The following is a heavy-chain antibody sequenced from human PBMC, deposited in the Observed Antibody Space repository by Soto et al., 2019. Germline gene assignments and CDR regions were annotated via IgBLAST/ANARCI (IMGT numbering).Heavy chain of an antibody. CDR3: ARLAAMVPHCRY. D-gene: IGHD6-25*01. Sequence: QLQLQESGPGLVKPSETLSLTCTVSGGSISSSSYYWGWIRQPPGKGLEWIGRIYYSGSTYYNPSVHSRVTISLATSKNQFSLKLSSVTAADAAVYYWARLAAMVPHCRYWGQGTLVTVSS. CDR1: GGSISSSSYY. CDR2: IYYSGST. V-gene: IGHV4-39*01. J-gene: IGHJ4*02.